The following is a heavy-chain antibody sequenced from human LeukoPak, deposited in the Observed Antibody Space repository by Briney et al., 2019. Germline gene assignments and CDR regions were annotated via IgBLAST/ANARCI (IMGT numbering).Heavy chain of an antibody. CDR3: AKVGTYGSGSYFYYYYYMDV. CDR2: IRYDGSNK. V-gene: IGHV3-30*02. CDR1: GFTFSNYG. Sequence: PGGSLRLSCAASGFTFSNYGMHWVRQAPDKGLEWVAFIRYDGSNKYYADSVKGRFTISRDNSKNTLYLQMNSLRAEDTAVYYCAKVGTYGSGSYFYYYYYMDVWGKGTTVTVSS. J-gene: IGHJ6*03. D-gene: IGHD3-10*01.